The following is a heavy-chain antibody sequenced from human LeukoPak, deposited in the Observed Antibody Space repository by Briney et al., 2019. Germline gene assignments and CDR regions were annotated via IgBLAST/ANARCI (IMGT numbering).Heavy chain of an antibody. V-gene: IGHV6-1*01. CDR1: GDSVSSNNTA. CDR2: TYYRSKWYN. J-gene: IGHJ5*02. CDR3: ARDVDYYDSSGFDP. D-gene: IGHD3-22*01. Sequence: SQTLSLTCAISGDSVSSNNTAWNWIRQSPSRGLEWLGRTYYRSKWYNDYAVSVKSRITINPDTSKNQFSLQLNSVTPEDTAVYYRARDVDYYDSSGFDPWGQGTLVTVSS.